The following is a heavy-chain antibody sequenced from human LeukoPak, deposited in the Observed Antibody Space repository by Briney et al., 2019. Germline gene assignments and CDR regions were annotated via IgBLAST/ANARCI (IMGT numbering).Heavy chain of an antibody. CDR1: GFIFSNYW. Sequence: GGSLRLSCAASGFIFSNYWMSWVRQVPGKGLEWVANMKQDGREKYLVDSVKGRFTISRDDSENTLYLQMNSLRAEDTAVYYCAKATGYLLWGQGTLVTVSS. V-gene: IGHV3-7*03. D-gene: IGHD1-14*01. J-gene: IGHJ4*02. CDR2: MKQDGREK. CDR3: AKATGYLL.